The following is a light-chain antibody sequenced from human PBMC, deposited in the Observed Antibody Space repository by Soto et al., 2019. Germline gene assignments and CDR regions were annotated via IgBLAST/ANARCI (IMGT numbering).Light chain of an antibody. CDR2: AAS. CDR1: QGINNY. J-gene: IGKJ3*01. Sequence: DIQMTQSPSSLSASVGDRVTLTCRASQGINNYLAWYQQKPGKVPKLLIYAASTLQSGVPSRFSGSGSGTDLTLTISSLQPEDVATYYWQNYNSAPFTFGPGTKVDVK. V-gene: IGKV1-27*01. CDR3: QNYNSAPFT.